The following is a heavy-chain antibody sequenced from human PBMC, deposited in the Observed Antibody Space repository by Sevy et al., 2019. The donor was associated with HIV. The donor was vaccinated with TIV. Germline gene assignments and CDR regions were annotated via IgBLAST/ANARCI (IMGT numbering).Heavy chain of an antibody. J-gene: IGHJ4*02. V-gene: IGHV3-23*01. Sequence: GGSLRLSCAVSGFTFRSYAMSWVRQAPGKGLEWVSTISGSGGSTYYADSVKGRFTISRDNFKSTLYLQINSLRADDTAVYYCAKETTAGYYWGQGTLVTVSS. CDR2: ISGSGGST. CDR3: AKETTAGYY. CDR1: GFTFRSYA. D-gene: IGHD6-13*01.